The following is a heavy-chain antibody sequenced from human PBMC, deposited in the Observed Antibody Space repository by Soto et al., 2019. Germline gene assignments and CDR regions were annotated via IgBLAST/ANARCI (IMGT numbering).Heavy chain of an antibody. Sequence: SETLSLTCTVSGGSISTGTYNWTWIRQLPGKGLEWIGNVYYRGGAHYNPSLQSRVTISLDTSKTQFSMKLKSVNAADTAVYYCARGGTEHSSSHKYGFDVWGQGTTVTVSS. CDR2: VYYRGGA. CDR1: GGSISTGTYN. CDR3: ARGGTEHSSSHKYGFDV. V-gene: IGHV4-31*03. D-gene: IGHD6-6*01. J-gene: IGHJ6*02.